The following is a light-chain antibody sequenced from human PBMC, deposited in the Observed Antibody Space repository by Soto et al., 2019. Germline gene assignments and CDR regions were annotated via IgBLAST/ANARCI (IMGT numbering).Light chain of an antibody. CDR2: DVS. J-gene: IGKJ5*01. V-gene: IGKV1-13*02. Sequence: AIQLTQSPSSLSASVGDRVTITCRASHDISGALAWYQQKSGKPPKLLIFDVSSLQSGVPSRFSGSGSGTDFTLTISSLQPGDFATYYCQQFNTYPITFGQGTRLEIK. CDR3: QQFNTYPIT. CDR1: HDISGA.